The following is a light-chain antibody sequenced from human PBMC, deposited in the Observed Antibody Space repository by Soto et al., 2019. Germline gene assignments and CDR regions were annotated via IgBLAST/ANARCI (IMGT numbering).Light chain of an antibody. CDR1: QSLVYADGNTY. V-gene: IGKV2-30*01. J-gene: IGKJ2*01. CDR2: KVF. Sequence: DVVMTQSPLSLPVTLGQSASISCTSSQSLVYADGNTYLNWLQQRPGQSPRRLIYKVFNRDSGVTDRFSGSASGSEFTLTISRVEAEDIGVYYCMQTAHWPYTFGRGNKLEIK. CDR3: MQTAHWPYT.